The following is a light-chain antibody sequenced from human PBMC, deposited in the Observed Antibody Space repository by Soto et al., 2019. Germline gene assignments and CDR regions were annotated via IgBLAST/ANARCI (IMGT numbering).Light chain of an antibody. Sequence: QSALTLPASVSGSPGQSITISCTGTSSDVGSYNLVSWYQQHPGKAPKLMIYEVSKRPSGVSNRFSGSKSGNTASLTISGVQAEDEADYYCCSYAGSSTYVVFGGGTKVTVL. CDR1: SSDVGSYNL. V-gene: IGLV2-23*02. J-gene: IGLJ2*01. CDR3: CSYAGSSTYVV. CDR2: EVS.